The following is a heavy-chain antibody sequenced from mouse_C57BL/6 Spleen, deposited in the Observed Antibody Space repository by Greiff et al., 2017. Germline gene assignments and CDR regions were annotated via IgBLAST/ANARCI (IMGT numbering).Heavy chain of an antibody. CDR3: ALGGNRY. CDR1: GYTFTSYW. D-gene: IGHD2-1*01. V-gene: IGHV1-74*01. Sequence: VQLQQPGAELVKPGASVKLSCKASGYTFTSYWMHWVKQRPGQGLEWIGMIHPSDSDTNYNQKFKGKTTLTEDKSSSTAYMQLGSLISDDSAVYYCALGGNRYWGQGTTLTVSS. CDR2: IHPSDSDT. J-gene: IGHJ2*01.